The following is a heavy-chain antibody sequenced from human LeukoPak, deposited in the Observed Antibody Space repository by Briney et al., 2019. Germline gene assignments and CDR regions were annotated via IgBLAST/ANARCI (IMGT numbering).Heavy chain of an antibody. Sequence: PGGSLRLSCAASGFTFSSYAMHWVRQAPGKGLEYVSAISSNGGSTYYANSVKGRFTISRDNSKNTLYLQMGSLRVEDMAVYYCARPDLIEGAFDIWGQGTMVTVSS. CDR1: GFTFSSYA. CDR2: ISSNGGST. D-gene: IGHD2-21*01. V-gene: IGHV3-64*01. J-gene: IGHJ3*02. CDR3: ARPDLIEGAFDI.